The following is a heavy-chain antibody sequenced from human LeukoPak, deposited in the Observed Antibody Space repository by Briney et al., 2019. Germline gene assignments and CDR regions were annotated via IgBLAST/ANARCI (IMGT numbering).Heavy chain of an antibody. CDR1: GGSISSSSYY. CDR3: AVEGSGSSFDY. J-gene: IGHJ4*02. D-gene: IGHD3-10*01. CDR2: IYYSGST. Sequence: PSETLSLTCTVSGGSISSSSYYWGWIRQPPGKGLEWIGSIYYSGSTYYNPSLKSRVTISVDTSKNQFSLKLSSVTAADTAVYYCAVEGSGSSFDYWGQGTLVTVSS. V-gene: IGHV4-39*07.